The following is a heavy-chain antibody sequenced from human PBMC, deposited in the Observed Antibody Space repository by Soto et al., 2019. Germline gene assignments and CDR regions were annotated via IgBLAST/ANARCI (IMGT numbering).Heavy chain of an antibody. Sequence: QVQLQQWGAGLLKPSETLSLNCAVTGGSLSGYYWSWIRQPPGKGLEWIGEVKDGGHTNYSPSLRGRVTISSATSNNQFSLRLNSVTAADTGVYYCARGQEGVMATHWDQGSLVTVSS. V-gene: IGHV4-34*01. CDR3: ARGQEGVMATH. CDR2: VKDGGHT. J-gene: IGHJ4*02. CDR1: GGSLSGYY. D-gene: IGHD5-12*01.